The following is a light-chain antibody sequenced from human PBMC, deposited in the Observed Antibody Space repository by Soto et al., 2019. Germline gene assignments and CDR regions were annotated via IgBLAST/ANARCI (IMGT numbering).Light chain of an antibody. V-gene: IGLV2-14*03. CDR1: STDIGSYNY. CDR2: DVS. J-gene: IGLJ2*01. CDR3: SSYGASSTL. Sequence: QSALTQPASLSGSPGQSITISCTGTSTDIGSYNYVSWYQHHPGKAPKLMIFDVSYRPSGISDRFSGSKSGNTASLTISGLQPEDEADYYCSSYGASSTLFGGGTKVTVL.